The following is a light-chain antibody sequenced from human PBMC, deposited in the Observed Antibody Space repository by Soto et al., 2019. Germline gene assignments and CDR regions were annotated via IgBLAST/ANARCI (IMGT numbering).Light chain of an antibody. Sequence: DIVLTQSPATLSLSPGERATLSCRASETVYRNLAWYQQKPGQAPRLLIYDVSNRATGIPARFSGSGSGTDFTLTISSLEPEDFAVYYCQQRSSWPLTFGGGTKVEIK. CDR3: QQRSSWPLT. J-gene: IGKJ4*01. CDR1: ETVYRN. V-gene: IGKV3-11*01. CDR2: DVS.